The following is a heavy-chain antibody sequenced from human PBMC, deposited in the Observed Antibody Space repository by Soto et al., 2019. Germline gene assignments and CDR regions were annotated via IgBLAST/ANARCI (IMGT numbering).Heavy chain of an antibody. CDR3: TRGVIVVVPARTLPYNWFDP. CDR1: GFTFGDYA. Sequence: GGSLRLSCTASGFTFGDYAMSWFRQAPGRGLEWVGFIRSKAYGGTTEYAASVKGRFTISRDDSKSIAYLQMNSLKTEDTAVYYCTRGVIVVVPARTLPYNWFDPWGQGTLVTVSS. V-gene: IGHV3-49*03. D-gene: IGHD2-2*01. J-gene: IGHJ5*02. CDR2: IRSKAYGGTT.